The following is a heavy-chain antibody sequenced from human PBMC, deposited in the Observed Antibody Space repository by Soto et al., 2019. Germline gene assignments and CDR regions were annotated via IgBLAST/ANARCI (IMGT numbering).Heavy chain of an antibody. J-gene: IGHJ4*02. Sequence: QPGGSLRLSCAASGFTFSSYWMSWVRQAPGKGLEWVANIKQDGSEKYYVDSVKGRFTISRDNAKNSLYLQMNSLRAEDTAVYYCARATILVVPAAPFDYWGQGTLVTVSS. CDR2: IKQDGSEK. D-gene: IGHD2-2*01. V-gene: IGHV3-7*03. CDR1: GFTFSSYW. CDR3: ARATILVVPAAPFDY.